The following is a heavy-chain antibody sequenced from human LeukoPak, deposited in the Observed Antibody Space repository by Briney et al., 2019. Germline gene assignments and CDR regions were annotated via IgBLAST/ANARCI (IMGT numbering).Heavy chain of an antibody. Sequence: ASVTVTCKASGYTFTSYRISWVRQAPGQGLEWMGWISAYNGNTNYAQKLQGRVTMTTDTSTSTAYMELRSLRSDDTAVYYCARGYYYDSSGYSDAFDIWGQGTMVTVSS. CDR1: GYTFTSYR. CDR3: ARGYYYDSSGYSDAFDI. V-gene: IGHV1-18*01. CDR2: ISAYNGNT. J-gene: IGHJ3*02. D-gene: IGHD3-22*01.